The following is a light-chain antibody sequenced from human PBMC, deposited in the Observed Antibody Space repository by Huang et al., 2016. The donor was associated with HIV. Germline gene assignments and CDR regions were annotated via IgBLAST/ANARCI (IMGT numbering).Light chain of an antibody. V-gene: IGKV3-15*01. CDR1: QSVASN. CDR2: GAF. J-gene: IGKJ1*01. CDR3: QQYNKWPPWT. Sequence: EIVMTQSPATLSVSPGERATLSCRASQSVASNLAWYQQRPGQAPRLLIDGAFTRATGIPARFSGSGSGTEFTLTISGLQSEDFAVYYCQQYNKWPPWTFGQGTKVEIK.